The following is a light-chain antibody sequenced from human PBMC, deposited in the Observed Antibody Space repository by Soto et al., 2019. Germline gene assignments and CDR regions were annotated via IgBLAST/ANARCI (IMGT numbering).Light chain of an antibody. V-gene: IGKV3-20*01. Sequence: VLPQSPGTLSWSAGEMATPSCLASQSVSSSYLAWYQQKPGQAPRLIIYCAASRATGSLDRLIGSGACGAFFTTIIRLEHADYSVYYCQQYGNTPSWTFGQGTKVDIK. J-gene: IGKJ1*01. CDR1: QSVSSSY. CDR3: QQYGNTPSWT. CDR2: CAA.